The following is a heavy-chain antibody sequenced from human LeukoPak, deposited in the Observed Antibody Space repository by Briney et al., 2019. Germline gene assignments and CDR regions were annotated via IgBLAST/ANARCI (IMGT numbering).Heavy chain of an antibody. CDR3: ARSTSVVNPPWYYFDY. Sequence: ASVKVSCKASGYIFTDYYMHWVRQAPGQELGWMGRINPNSGGTNYAQKFQGRVTMTRDTSISTAYTELSSLRSEDTATYYCARSTSVVNPPWYYFDYWGQGSLVTVSS. CDR1: GYIFTDYY. J-gene: IGHJ4*02. V-gene: IGHV1/OR15-1*01. CDR2: INPNSGGT. D-gene: IGHD4-23*01.